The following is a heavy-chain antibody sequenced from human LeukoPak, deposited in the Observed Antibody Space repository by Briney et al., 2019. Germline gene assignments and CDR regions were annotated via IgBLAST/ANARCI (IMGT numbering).Heavy chain of an antibody. Sequence: YPSETLSLTCTVSGGSISSYYWSWIRQPAGKGLEWIGRIYTSGSTNYNPSLKSRVTMSVDMSTNQFSLKLRTLTAADTATYYCARVSPVTVAGFDYWGQGVRVTVSS. J-gene: IGHJ4*02. V-gene: IGHV4-4*07. D-gene: IGHD6-19*01. CDR3: ARVSPVTVAGFDY. CDR1: GGSISSYY. CDR2: IYTSGST.